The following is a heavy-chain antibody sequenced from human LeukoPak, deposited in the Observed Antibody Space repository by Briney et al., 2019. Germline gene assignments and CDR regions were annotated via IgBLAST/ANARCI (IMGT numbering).Heavy chain of an antibody. V-gene: IGHV1-69*01. D-gene: IGHD3-3*01. CDR3: ARWAGVVIINGWFDP. J-gene: IGHJ5*02. CDR2: IIPIFGTA. CDR1: GGTFSSYA. Sequence: ASVKVSCKASGGTFSSYAISWVRQAPGQGLEWMGGIIPIFGTANYEQKFQGRVTITADESTSTAYMELSSLRSEDTAVYYCARWAGVVIINGWFDPWGQGTLVTVSS.